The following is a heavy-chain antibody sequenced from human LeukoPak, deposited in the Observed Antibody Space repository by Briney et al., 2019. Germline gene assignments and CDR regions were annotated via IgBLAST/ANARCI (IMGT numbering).Heavy chain of an antibody. CDR1: GFTFSSYG. Sequence: GGSLRLSCAASGFTFSSYGMHWVRQAPGKGLEWVAVISCDGSNKYYADSVKGRFTISRDNSKNTLYLQMNSLRAEDTAVYYCAKATNYYDSSGYYPDAFDIWGQGTMVTVSS. V-gene: IGHV3-30*18. CDR2: ISCDGSNK. D-gene: IGHD3-22*01. CDR3: AKATNYYDSSGYYPDAFDI. J-gene: IGHJ3*02.